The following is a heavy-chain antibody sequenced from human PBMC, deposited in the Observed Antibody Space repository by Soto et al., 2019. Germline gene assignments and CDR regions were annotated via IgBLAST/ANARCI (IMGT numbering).Heavy chain of an antibody. CDR1: GFTFSSYG. V-gene: IGHV3-33*01. CDR3: ARDTATLGSCFPDY. Sequence: GGSLRLSCAASGFTFSSYGMHWVRQAPGKGLEWVAVIWYDGSNKYYADSVKGRFTISRDNSKNTLYLQMNSLRAEDTAVYYCARDTATLGSCFPDYWGHGTPVPVSP. J-gene: IGHJ4*01. D-gene: IGHD2-15*01. CDR2: IWYDGSNK.